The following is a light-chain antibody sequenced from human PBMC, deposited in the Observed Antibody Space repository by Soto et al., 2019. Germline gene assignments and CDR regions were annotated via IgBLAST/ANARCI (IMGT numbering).Light chain of an antibody. CDR1: ENVGSN. J-gene: IGKJ1*01. CDR2: DGS. CDR3: QEYNKWPEA. Sequence: EVVMTQSPDTLSVSPGKRATLSCRASENVGSNLAWYQHKPGQALRLLIYDGSTRADGVPARFSGSGSGTEFTLTISSLQSEDSAEYFCQEYNKWPEAFGQGTRVEI. V-gene: IGKV3-15*01.